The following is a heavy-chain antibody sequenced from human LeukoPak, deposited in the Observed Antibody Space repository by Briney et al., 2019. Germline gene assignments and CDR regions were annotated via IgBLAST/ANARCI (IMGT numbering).Heavy chain of an antibody. D-gene: IGHD3-10*01. Sequence: GRSLRLSCAASGFTFSDYGMHWVRQAPGKGLEWVAVIWYDGSNTYYADSVKGRFTISRDNSKNRLYLQMNSLRAEDTAVYYCAKCGSGSNFDYWGQGILVTVSS. CDR2: IWYDGSNT. V-gene: IGHV3-33*06. J-gene: IGHJ4*02. CDR1: GFTFSDYG. CDR3: AKCGSGSNFDY.